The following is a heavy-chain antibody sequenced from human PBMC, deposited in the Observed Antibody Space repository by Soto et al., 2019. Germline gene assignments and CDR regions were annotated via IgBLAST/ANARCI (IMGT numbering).Heavy chain of an antibody. V-gene: IGHV2-5*02. CDR2: IYWDDDK. Sequence: QITLKESGPTLVKPTQTLTLTCTFSGFSLSTSGVGVGWIRQPPGKALEWLALIYWDDDKRYSPSLKSRLTITQDTPKNQVVLTTTNMDPVDTATYYCAHSLRGYRYGLTSYYYYGMDVWGQGTTVTVSS. CDR3: AHSLRGYRYGLTSYYYYGMDV. CDR1: GFSLSTSGVG. D-gene: IGHD5-18*01. J-gene: IGHJ6*02.